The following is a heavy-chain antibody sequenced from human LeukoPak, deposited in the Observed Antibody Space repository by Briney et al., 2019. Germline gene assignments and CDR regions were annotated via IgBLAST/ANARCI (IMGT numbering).Heavy chain of an antibody. CDR1: GFTFDDYA. D-gene: IGHD3-3*01. Sequence: PGGSLRLSCAASGFTFDDYAMQWVRQDPGKGLEWVSLISGDGDSAYYADSVKGRFTISRDNSKNSLFLQMNSLRTEDTALYYCAKVSRALTIFGVALDYWGQGTLVTVSS. J-gene: IGHJ4*02. CDR2: ISGDGDSA. CDR3: AKVSRALTIFGVALDY. V-gene: IGHV3-43*02.